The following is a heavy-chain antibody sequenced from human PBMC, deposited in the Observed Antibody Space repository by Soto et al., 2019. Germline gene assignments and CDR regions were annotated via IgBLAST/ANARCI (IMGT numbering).Heavy chain of an antibody. CDR3: ARSQPYGSGSYESGLHY. V-gene: IGHV1-18*01. D-gene: IGHD3-10*01. CDR2: ISAYNGDT. Sequence: ASVKVSCKASGYTFTSYGISWVRQAPGQGLEWMGWISAYNGDTNYARKLQGRVTMTTDTSTSTAYMELRSLRSDDTAVYYCARSQPYGSGSYESGLHYWGQGTLVTVSS. J-gene: IGHJ4*02. CDR1: GYTFTSYG.